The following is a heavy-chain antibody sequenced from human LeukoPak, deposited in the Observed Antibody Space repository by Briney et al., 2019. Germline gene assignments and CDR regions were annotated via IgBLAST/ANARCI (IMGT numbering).Heavy chain of an antibody. Sequence: PSETLSPTCAVYGGSFSGYFWSWIRQPPGKGLEWIGEINHSGSTNYNPSLKSRVTISVDTSKNQFSLKLSSVTAADTAVYYCARSGAAAAGTADYWGQGTLVTVSS. J-gene: IGHJ4*02. D-gene: IGHD6-13*01. V-gene: IGHV4-34*01. CDR2: INHSGST. CDR3: ARSGAAAAGTADY. CDR1: GGSFSGYF.